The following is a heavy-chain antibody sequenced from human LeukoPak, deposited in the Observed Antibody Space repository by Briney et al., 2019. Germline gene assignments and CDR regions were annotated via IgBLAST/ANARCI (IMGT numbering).Heavy chain of an antibody. V-gene: IGHV1-46*03. CDR3: ARAGYWAATGDATT. D-gene: IGHD6-13*01. CDR2: INPSGGGT. CDR1: GYTFTSYY. J-gene: IGHJ5*02. Sequence: ASVKVSCKASGYTFTSYYMHWVRQAPGQGLEWMGIINPSGGGTTYAQKFQGRVTMTRDTSTSTVYMALSSLTSEDTAVYYCARAGYWAATGDATTWGQGTLVTVSS.